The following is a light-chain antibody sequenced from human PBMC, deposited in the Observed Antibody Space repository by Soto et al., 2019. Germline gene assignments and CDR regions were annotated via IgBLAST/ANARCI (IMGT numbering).Light chain of an antibody. CDR3: QQDEIWPLT. CDR2: DTS. Sequence: EVVMTQSPATLSVSPGDRATLSCRASQSVHNNLAWYQQKPGQAPRLLIFDTSTRATDIPIRFTGGGSGTEFTLTISSLQSEDSAVYYCQQDEIWPLTFGGGTKVEIK. J-gene: IGKJ4*01. V-gene: IGKV3-15*01. CDR1: QSVHNN.